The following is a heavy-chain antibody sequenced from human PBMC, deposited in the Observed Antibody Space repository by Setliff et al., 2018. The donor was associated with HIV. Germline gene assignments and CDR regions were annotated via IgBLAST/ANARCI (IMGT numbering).Heavy chain of an antibody. J-gene: IGHJ4*02. D-gene: IGHD3-10*01. CDR1: GFTLSSNW. V-gene: IGHV3-74*01. CDR2: INEDGKTT. Sequence: GGSLRLSCAGSGFTLSSNWMHWVRQAPGEGLVWVSRINEDGKTTNYADSVKGRFTISRDNSKNTLYLQMNSLRAEDTAVYYCAKDPAVRGSTFDSWGQGTLVTVSS. CDR3: AKDPAVRGSTFDS.